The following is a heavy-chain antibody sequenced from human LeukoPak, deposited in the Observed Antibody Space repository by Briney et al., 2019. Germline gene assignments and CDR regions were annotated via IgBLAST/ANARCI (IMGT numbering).Heavy chain of an antibody. CDR3: ARDFLQPYNWFDP. CDR2: IYTSGST. CDR1: GGSISSYY. J-gene: IGHJ5*02. V-gene: IGHV4-4*07. D-gene: IGHD1-14*01. Sequence: SETLSLTCTVSGGSISSYYWSWIRQPAGKGLEWIGRIYTSGSTNYNPSLKSRVTMSVDTYTTQFSLKLSSVTAADTAVYYCARDFLQPYNWFDPWGQGTLVTVSS.